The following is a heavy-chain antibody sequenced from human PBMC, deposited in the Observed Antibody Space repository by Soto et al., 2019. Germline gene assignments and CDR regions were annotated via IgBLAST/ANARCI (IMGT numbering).Heavy chain of an antibody. V-gene: IGHV4-34*01. CDR3: AHSSTFGVVIHPFDC. CDR1: GGSFSGYY. J-gene: IGHJ4*02. D-gene: IGHD3-3*01. CDR2: INHSGST. Sequence: SETLSLTCAVYGGSFSGYYWSWIRQPPGKGLEWIGEINHSGSTNYNPSLKSRVTISVDTSKNQFSLKLSSVTAADTAVYYCAHSSTFGVVIHPFDCWGQGTLVTVSS.